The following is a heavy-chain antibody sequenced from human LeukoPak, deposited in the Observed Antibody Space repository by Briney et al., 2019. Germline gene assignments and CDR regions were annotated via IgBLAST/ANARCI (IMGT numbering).Heavy chain of an antibody. D-gene: IGHD2-8*01. J-gene: IGHJ4*02. V-gene: IGHV3-74*01. CDR3: AREEMVYAIIDY. CDR1: GFTFSSYW. CDR2: INSDGSST. Sequence: QPGGSLRLSCAASGFTFSSYWMHWVRQAPGKGLVWVSRINSDGSSTSYADSVKGRFTIPRDNAKNTLYLQMNSLRAEDTAVYYCAREEMVYAIIDYWGQGTLVTVSS.